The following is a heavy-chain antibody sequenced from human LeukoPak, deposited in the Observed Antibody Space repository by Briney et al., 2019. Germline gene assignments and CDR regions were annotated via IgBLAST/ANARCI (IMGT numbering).Heavy chain of an antibody. CDR1: GFSVSNND. CDR2: IYSGGGT. V-gene: IGHV3-66*01. J-gene: IGHJ6*03. CDR3: ARGLPPNYYYYMDV. Sequence: GGSLRLSCAASGFSVSNNDISWVRQAPGKGLEWASVIYSGGGTYYADSVKGRFTISRDNSKNTLYLQMNSLRAEDTAVYYCARGLPPNYYYYMDVWGKGTTVTISS.